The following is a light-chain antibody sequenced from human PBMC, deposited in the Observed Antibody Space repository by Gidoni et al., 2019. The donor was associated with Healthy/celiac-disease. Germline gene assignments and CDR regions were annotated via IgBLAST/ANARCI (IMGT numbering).Light chain of an antibody. CDR1: QSVSSN. Sequence: IVMTPSPATLSVSPGERATLSCRASQSVSSNLAWYQQKPGQAHRLLIYGASTRATGIPARFSGSGSGTEFTLTISSLQSEDFAVYYCQQYNNWPYTFGQGTKLEIK. J-gene: IGKJ2*01. V-gene: IGKV3-15*01. CDR3: QQYNNWPYT. CDR2: GAS.